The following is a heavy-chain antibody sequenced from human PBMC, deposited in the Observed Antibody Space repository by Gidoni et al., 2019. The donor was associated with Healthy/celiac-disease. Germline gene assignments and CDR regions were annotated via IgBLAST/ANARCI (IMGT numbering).Heavy chain of an antibody. Sequence: QMQLVQSGPAVKKPGTSVKVSCKASGFTFTSSAVQWVRQARGQRLEWIGWIVVGSGNTNYAQKFQERVTITRDMSTSTAYMELSSLRSEDTAVYYCAAVGNDSSGYGGSYFDYWGQGTLVTVSS. D-gene: IGHD3-22*01. J-gene: IGHJ4*02. V-gene: IGHV1-58*01. CDR3: AAVGNDSSGYGGSYFDY. CDR1: GFTFTSSA. CDR2: IVVGSGNT.